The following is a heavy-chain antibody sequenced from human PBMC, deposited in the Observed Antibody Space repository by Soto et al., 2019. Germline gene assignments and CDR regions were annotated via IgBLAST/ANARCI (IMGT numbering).Heavy chain of an antibody. CDR1: GGSISSSSYY. V-gene: IGHV4-39*01. CDR3: ARRSAGHWYFDL. J-gene: IGHJ2*01. D-gene: IGHD3-10*01. Sequence: SETLSLTCTVSGGSISSSSYYWGWIRQPPGKGLEWIGSIFYSGTTYYNPSLKSRVTISVDTSKNQFSLKLSSATAADTAVFYCARRSAGHWYFDLWGRGTLVTVS. CDR2: IFYSGTT.